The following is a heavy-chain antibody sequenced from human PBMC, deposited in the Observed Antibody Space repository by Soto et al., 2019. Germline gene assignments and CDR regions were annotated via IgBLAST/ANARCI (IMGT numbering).Heavy chain of an antibody. Sequence: GGSLSLSCAASGFTFSNAGMNWVRQAPGKGLEWVGRIKSKTEGGTTDYAAPVKGRFTISRDDSKNTLYLQMNSLKTEDTAVYYCNTDPIAVASFVVVDYWGQGTLVTVSS. CDR2: IKSKTEGGTT. CDR1: GFTFSNAG. D-gene: IGHD6-19*01. J-gene: IGHJ4*02. V-gene: IGHV3-15*07. CDR3: NTDPIAVASFVVVDY.